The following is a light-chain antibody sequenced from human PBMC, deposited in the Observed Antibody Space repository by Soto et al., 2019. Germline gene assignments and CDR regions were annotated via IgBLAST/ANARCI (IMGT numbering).Light chain of an antibody. CDR1: QSVSSY. J-gene: IGKJ1*01. CDR2: DAS. Sequence: EIVLTQSPATLSLSPGERATLSCRASQSVSSYLAWYQQKPGQAPRLLIYDASNRATGIPARFSGSGSGTDFTLTISSREPEDFAVYYCQQRSNWPPGTWTFGQGTKVEIK. V-gene: IGKV3-11*01. CDR3: QQRSNWPPGTWT.